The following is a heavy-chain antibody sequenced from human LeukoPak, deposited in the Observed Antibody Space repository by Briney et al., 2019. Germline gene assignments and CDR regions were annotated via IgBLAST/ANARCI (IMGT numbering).Heavy chain of an antibody. CDR1: GFTVSSNY. J-gene: IGHJ3*02. Sequence: PGGALRLSCAASGFTVSSNYMSWVRQAPGKGLEWVSVIYSGGSTYYADSVKGRFTISRDNSKNTLYLQMNSLRAEDTAVYYCASLMYYYDSSGPDDAFDIWGQGTMVTVSS. V-gene: IGHV3-53*01. CDR2: IYSGGST. CDR3: ASLMYYYDSSGPDDAFDI. D-gene: IGHD3-22*01.